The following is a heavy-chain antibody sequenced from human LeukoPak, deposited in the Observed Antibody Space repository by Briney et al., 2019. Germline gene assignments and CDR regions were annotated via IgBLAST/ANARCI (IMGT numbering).Heavy chain of an antibody. CDR3: ARALDYGGTFYAFDI. CDR2: IYYSGST. CDR1: GGSISSGGYY. Sequence: SQTLSLTCTVSGGSISSGGYYWSWIRQHPGKGLEWIGYIYYSGSTFYNPSLKSRVTISVDTSKNQFSLKLSSVTAADTAVYYCARALDYGGTFYAFDIWGQGTMVTVSS. V-gene: IGHV4-31*03. D-gene: IGHD4-23*01. J-gene: IGHJ3*02.